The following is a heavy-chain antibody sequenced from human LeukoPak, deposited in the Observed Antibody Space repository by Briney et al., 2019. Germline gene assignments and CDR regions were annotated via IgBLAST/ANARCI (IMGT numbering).Heavy chain of an antibody. V-gene: IGHV4-34*01. D-gene: IGHD1-7*01. CDR3: ARANWNYDY. Sequence: SETLSLTCAVYGGSFCGYYWIWLRQPPGEGLEWLGEINHSGSTNYNPSLKRRVTISVDTSKSQFSLKLSSVTAADTAVYYCARANWNYDYWSQGTLVTLSS. J-gene: IGHJ4*02. CDR2: INHSGST. CDR1: GGSFCGYY.